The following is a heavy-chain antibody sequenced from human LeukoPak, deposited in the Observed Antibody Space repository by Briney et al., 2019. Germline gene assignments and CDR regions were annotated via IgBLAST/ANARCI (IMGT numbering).Heavy chain of an antibody. J-gene: IGHJ4*02. CDR2: INPNSGGT. CDR3: ARISIVLMVYAFDY. Sequence: ASVKVSCKASGYTFTGYYMHWVRQAPGQGLEWMGWINPNSGGTNYAQKFQGRATMTRDTSISTAYMELSRLRSDDTAVYYCARISIVLMVYAFDYWGQGTLVTVSS. D-gene: IGHD2-8*01. CDR1: GYTFTGYY. V-gene: IGHV1-2*02.